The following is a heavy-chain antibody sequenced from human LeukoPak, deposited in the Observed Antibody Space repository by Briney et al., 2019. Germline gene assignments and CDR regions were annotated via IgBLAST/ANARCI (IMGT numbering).Heavy chain of an antibody. Sequence: PGGSLRLSCAASGFTFSNACMSWVRQAPGKGLEWVGRVKSKTEGGTTDYAAPVKGRFSISRDDSKNTLYLQMNSLETDVTAVYYCTTAMVVTAILYFQHWGQGTLVTVSS. CDR2: VKSKTEGGTT. CDR1: GFTFSNAC. CDR3: TTAMVVTAILYFQH. V-gene: IGHV3-15*01. J-gene: IGHJ1*01. D-gene: IGHD2-21*02.